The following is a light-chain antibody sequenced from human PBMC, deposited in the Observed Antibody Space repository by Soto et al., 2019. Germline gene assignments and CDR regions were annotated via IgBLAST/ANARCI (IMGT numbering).Light chain of an antibody. CDR1: SSNIGAGYD. V-gene: IGLV1-40*01. CDR2: SSY. J-gene: IGLJ1*01. CDR3: QSYDSSLSAYV. Sequence: QSVLTQPPSVSGAPGQRVTISCTASSSNIGAGYDVHWFQQFPGTAPKLLIYSSYNRPSGVPDRFSGSKSGTSASLAITGLQAEDEADFYCQSYDSSLSAYVFGTGTKVTVL.